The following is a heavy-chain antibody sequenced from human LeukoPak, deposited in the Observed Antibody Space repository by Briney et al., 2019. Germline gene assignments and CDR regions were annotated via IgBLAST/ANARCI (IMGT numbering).Heavy chain of an antibody. D-gene: IGHD5-24*01. CDR2: ISPSGGDT. J-gene: IGHJ3*02. CDR1: GFTFTNYA. CDR3: ARRAYNWGAFDI. Sequence: GGYLRFSSAASGFTFTNYAMNRLRHAPGKELKWVTTISPSGGDTYYADSVKGRFTISKAISKNWLYLQRNGLRAEDTAVYYCARRAYNWGAFDIWGQGTMVTVSS. V-gene: IGHV3-23*01.